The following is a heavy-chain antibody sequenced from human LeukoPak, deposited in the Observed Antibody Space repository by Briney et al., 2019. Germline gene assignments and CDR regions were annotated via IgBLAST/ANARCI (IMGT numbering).Heavy chain of an antibody. CDR2: LNRSGATT. CDR1: GFTFSSSV. V-gene: IGHV3-23*01. D-gene: IGHD3-22*01. J-gene: IGHJ4*02. CDR3: ARDVDSISSNRVYFDS. Sequence: AGGSLRLSCVGSGFTFSSSVMSWVRQAPGKGLEWISTLNRSGATTYYADSVKGRFTVSRDNSKDTLYLEMNSLRDEDTALYYCARDVDSISSNRVYFDSWGQGTLVTVSS.